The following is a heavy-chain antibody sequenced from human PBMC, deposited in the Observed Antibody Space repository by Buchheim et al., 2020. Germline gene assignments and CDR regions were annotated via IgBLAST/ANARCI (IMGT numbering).Heavy chain of an antibody. J-gene: IGHJ4*02. D-gene: IGHD3-10*01. CDR2: INHSGST. CDR3: ARGRFDVRYYGSGSYFPV. V-gene: IGHV4-34*01. CDR1: GGSFSGYY. Sequence: QVQLQQWGAGLLKPSETLSLTCAVYGGSFSGYYWSWIRQPPGKGLEWIGEINHSGSTNYNPSLKSRVTISVDTSKNQFSLKLSSVTAADTAVYYCARGRFDVRYYGSGSYFPVWGQGT.